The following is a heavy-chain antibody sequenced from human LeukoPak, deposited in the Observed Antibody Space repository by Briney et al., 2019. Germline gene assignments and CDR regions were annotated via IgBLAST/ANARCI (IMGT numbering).Heavy chain of an antibody. D-gene: IGHD2-2*01. CDR1: GLIFSSYA. CDR2: ISGSGSTT. CDR3: ARRDVSDSSTHSPLFAC. V-gene: IGHV3-23*01. J-gene: IGHJ4*02. Sequence: GGSLRLSCAASGLIFSSYAMSWVRQAPGRGLEWVSGISGSGSTTLYGDSVKGRFAISRDNSKSTVFLHMNSLRVEDTAIYYCARRDVSDSSTHSPLFACWGQGTLVTVSS.